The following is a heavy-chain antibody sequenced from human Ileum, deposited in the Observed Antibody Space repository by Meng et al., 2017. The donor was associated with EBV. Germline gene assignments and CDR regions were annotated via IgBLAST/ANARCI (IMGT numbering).Heavy chain of an antibody. D-gene: IGHD2-21*01. V-gene: IGHV3-15*01. CDR3: TKSACGGDCY. CDR1: GFTISNAW. Sequence: EVQLVESXXGXVXXGGXLRFSCAASGFTISNAWMSWVRQAPGKGLECVGRIKSRSDGGTIDYAAPVKGRFTISRDDSKNTMYLQMNSLKTEDTAVYYCTKSACGGDCYWGQGTLVTVSS. J-gene: IGHJ4*02. CDR2: IKSRSDGGTI.